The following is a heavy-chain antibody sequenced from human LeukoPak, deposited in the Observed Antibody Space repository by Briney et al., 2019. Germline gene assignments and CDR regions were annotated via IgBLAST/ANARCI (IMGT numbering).Heavy chain of an antibody. CDR2: ISSIGTTI. CDR1: GFTFSIYE. Sequence: PGGSLRLSCAASGFTFSIYEMNWVRQAPGKGLEWVSYISSIGTTIYYADSVKGRFTISRDNSKNTLYLQMNSLRAEDTAVYYCARDLAAGEHFYFDLWGRGALVTVSS. J-gene: IGHJ2*01. CDR3: ARDLAAGEHFYFDL. V-gene: IGHV3-48*03. D-gene: IGHD7-27*01.